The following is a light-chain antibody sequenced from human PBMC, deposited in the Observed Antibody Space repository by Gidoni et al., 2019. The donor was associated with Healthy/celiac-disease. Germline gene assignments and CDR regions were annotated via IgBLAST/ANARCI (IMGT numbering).Light chain of an antibody. CDR3: QQYGSSRYT. CDR2: GAS. J-gene: IGKJ2*01. CDR1: QSVSSSY. Sequence: EIVLRQSPGTLSLSPGESATLSRRASQSVSSSYLAWYKQKPGQAPRLLIYGASSRATGLPDRFSGSGSGTDFTLTISRLEPEDFAVYYCQQYGSSRYTFGQGTKLEIK. V-gene: IGKV3-20*01.